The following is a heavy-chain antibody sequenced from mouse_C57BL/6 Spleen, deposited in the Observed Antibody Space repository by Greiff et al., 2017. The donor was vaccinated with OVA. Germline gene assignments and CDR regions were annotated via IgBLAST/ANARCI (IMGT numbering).Heavy chain of an antibody. CDR1: GFTFSSYT. CDR2: ISGGGGNT. CDR3: ARQGYYGHWYFDV. D-gene: IGHD1-1*01. J-gene: IGHJ1*03. Sequence: EVQLVESGGGLVKPGGSLKLSCAASGFTFSSYTMSWVRQTTEKRLEWVATISGGGGNTYYPDSVKGRFTISRDNAKNTLYLQMSSLSSEDTALYCCARQGYYGHWYFDVWGTGTTVTVSS. V-gene: IGHV5-9*01.